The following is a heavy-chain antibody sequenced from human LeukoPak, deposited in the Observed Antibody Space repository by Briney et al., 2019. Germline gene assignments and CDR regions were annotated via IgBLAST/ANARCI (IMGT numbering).Heavy chain of an antibody. J-gene: IGHJ4*02. CDR3: ARRLDLKGTMGLDPKGPAFDY. Sequence: SETLSPTYAVSGGSISSSNWWNWVRQPPGKGLEWIGEIYHSGSTNYTPSLKRRFTISVDKSKNQFSLTLSSVTAADTAVYYCARRLDLKGTMGLDPKGPAFDYWGQGTLVTVSS. D-gene: IGHD3-10*01. CDR1: GGSISSSNW. CDR2: IYHSGST. V-gene: IGHV4-4*02.